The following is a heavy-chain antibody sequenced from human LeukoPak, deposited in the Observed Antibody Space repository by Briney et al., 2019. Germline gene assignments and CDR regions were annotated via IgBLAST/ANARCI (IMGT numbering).Heavy chain of an antibody. V-gene: IGHV4-59*12. CDR3: ARGANRLDS. Sequence: SETLFLTCSVSCGSINTLYWSLVRQNPGKGLEWIGFIYYTGSTNYNPSLKSRVTMSVDTSKSQFSLKLTSVTAADTALYYCARGANRLDSWGRGTLVTVSS. CDR2: IYYTGST. J-gene: IGHJ4*02. D-gene: IGHD1-14*01. CDR1: CGSINTLY.